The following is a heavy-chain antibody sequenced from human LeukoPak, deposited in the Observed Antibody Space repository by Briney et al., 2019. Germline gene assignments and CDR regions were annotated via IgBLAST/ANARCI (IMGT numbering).Heavy chain of an antibody. J-gene: IGHJ6*03. V-gene: IGHV1-46*01. CDR3: ARDFSENYYYYYMDV. CDR2: INPSGGST. CDR1: GYTFTSYY. D-gene: IGHD6-19*01. Sequence: ASVKVSCKASGYTFTSYYMHWVRQAPGQGLEWMGIINPSGGSTSYAQKFQGRVTMTRDMSTSTAYMELSSLRSEDTAVYYCARDFSENYYYYYMDVWGKGTTVTISS.